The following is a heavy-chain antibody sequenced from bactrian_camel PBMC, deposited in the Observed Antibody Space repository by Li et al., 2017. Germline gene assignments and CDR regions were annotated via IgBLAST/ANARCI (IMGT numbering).Heavy chain of an antibody. Sequence: QLVESGGGLVQPGGSLRLSCAASGFTFSNYAMSWVRQAPGKGLEWVSSIYSDGSAGYYADSVKGRFTISRDNAKNTVYLQVDSLRSEDTALYYCTYSLNYHSIYGIRLYEFNHWGQGTQVTVS. J-gene: IGHJ4*01. CDR3: TYSLNYHSIYGIRLYEFNH. CDR1: GFTFSNYA. CDR2: IYSDGSAG. V-gene: IGHV3S7*01. D-gene: IGHD4*01.